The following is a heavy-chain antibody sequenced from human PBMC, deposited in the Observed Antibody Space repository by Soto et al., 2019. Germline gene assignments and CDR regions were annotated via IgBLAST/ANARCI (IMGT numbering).Heavy chain of an antibody. V-gene: IGHV3-33*01. CDR1: GFTFKTYS. CDR3: ARAGGTTVTGLWHFDS. CDR2: IWYDGTQK. D-gene: IGHD4-17*01. Sequence: QVQLEESGGGVVQPGRSLRLPCEASGFTFKTYSRHWVRQPPGKGLEWRAAIWYDGTQKYYADSVKGRFIISRDNSKKTLYLEMNSLRAEDTAVYYCARAGGTTVTGLWHFDSWGQGTLVTVSS. J-gene: IGHJ4*02.